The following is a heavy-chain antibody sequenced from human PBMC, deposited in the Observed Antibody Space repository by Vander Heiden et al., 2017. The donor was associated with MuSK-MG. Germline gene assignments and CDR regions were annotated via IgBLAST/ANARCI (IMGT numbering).Heavy chain of an antibody. V-gene: IGHV3-21*01. CDR2: ISSSSSYI. Sequence: SSSYSMNWVRQAPGKGLEWVSSISSSSSYIYYADSVKGRVTISRDNAKNSLYLEMNGLRAEDTAVYYCASSITIFGVVTYHDAFDIWCQGTMVTVSS. CDR1: SSSYS. D-gene: IGHD3-3*01. J-gene: IGHJ3*02. CDR3: ASSITIFGVVTYHDAFDI.